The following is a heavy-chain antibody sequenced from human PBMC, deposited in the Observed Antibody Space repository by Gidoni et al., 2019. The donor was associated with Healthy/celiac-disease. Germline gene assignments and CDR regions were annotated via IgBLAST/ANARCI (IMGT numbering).Heavy chain of an antibody. J-gene: IGHJ3*02. CDR2: IILILGIA. CDR3: ASYYGSGSYYAFDI. Sequence: QVQLVQSGSEVKKPGSSVKVSCKASGGTLRSYAISWVRQAPGQGLEWMGRIILILGIANYAKKFQGRVTITADKSTSTAYMELSSLRSEDTAVYYCASYYGSGSYYAFDIWGQGTMVTVSS. D-gene: IGHD3-10*01. CDR1: GGTLRSYA. V-gene: IGHV1-69*04.